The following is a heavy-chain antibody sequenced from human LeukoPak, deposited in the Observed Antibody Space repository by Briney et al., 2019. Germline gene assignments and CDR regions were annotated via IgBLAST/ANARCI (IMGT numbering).Heavy chain of an antibody. V-gene: IGHV4-61*01. J-gene: IGHJ4*02. D-gene: IGHD3-16*02. Sequence: SETLSLTCTVSGGSVSSGSYYWSWIRQPPGKGLEWIGYIYYSGSTNYNPSLKSRVTISVDTSKNQFSLKLSSVTAAETAVYYCARDGALLSFDYWGQGNLVTVSS. CDR3: ARDGALLSFDY. CDR2: IYYSGST. CDR1: GGSVSSGSYY.